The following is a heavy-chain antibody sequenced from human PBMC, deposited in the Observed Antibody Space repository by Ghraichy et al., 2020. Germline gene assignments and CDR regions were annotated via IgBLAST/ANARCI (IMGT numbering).Heavy chain of an antibody. CDR2: ISSSSSTI. J-gene: IGHJ3*02. CDR1: GFTFSSYS. Sequence: GESLNISCAASGFTFSSYSMNWVRQAPGKGLEWVSYISSSSSTIYYADSVKGRFTISRDNAKNSLYLQMNSLRDEDTAVYYCVNSGSGPYDAFDIWGQGTMVTVSS. V-gene: IGHV3-48*02. D-gene: IGHD5-12*01. CDR3: VNSGSGPYDAFDI.